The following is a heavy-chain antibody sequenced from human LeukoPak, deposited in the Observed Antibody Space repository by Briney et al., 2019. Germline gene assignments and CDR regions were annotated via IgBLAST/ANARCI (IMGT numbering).Heavy chain of an antibody. CDR2: INAGNGNT. CDR3: ARVLTMVRGVIITPLGY. Sequence: GASVKVSCKASGHTFTSYAMHWVRQAPGQRLEWMGWINAGNGNTKYSQKFQGRVTITRDTSASTAYMELSSLRSEDTAVYYCARVLTMVRGVIITPLGYWGQGTLVTVSS. D-gene: IGHD3-10*01. V-gene: IGHV1-3*01. CDR1: GHTFTSYA. J-gene: IGHJ4*02.